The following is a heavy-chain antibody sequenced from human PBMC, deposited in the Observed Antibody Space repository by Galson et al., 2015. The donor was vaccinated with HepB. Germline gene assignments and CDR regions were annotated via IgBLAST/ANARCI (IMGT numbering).Heavy chain of an antibody. D-gene: IGHD5-18*01. V-gene: IGHV3-30*18. CDR1: GFTFSSYG. Sequence: SLRLSCAASGFTFSSYGMHWVRQAPGKGLEWVAVISYDGSNKYYADSVKGRFTISRDNSKNTLYLQMNSLRAEDTAVYYCAKGGDTAMVGVGYGMDVWGQGTTVTVSS. CDR3: AKGGDTAMVGVGYGMDV. CDR2: ISYDGSNK. J-gene: IGHJ6*02.